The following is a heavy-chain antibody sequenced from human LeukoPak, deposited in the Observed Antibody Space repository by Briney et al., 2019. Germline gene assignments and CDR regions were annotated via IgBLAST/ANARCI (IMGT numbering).Heavy chain of an antibody. CDR2: ISSSSSYI. CDR1: GFTFSSYS. CDR3: ARDGMRSIAVAGTGVYYYYYMDV. Sequence: GGSLRLSCAASGFTFSSYSMNWVRQAPGKGLEWVSSISSSSSYIYYADSVKGRFTISRDNAKNSLYLQMNSLRAEDTAVYYCARDGMRSIAVAGTGVYYYYYMDVWGKGTTVTVSS. D-gene: IGHD6-19*01. J-gene: IGHJ6*03. V-gene: IGHV3-21*01.